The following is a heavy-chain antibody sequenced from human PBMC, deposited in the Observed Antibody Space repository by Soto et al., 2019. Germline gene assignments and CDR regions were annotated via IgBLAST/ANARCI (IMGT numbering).Heavy chain of an antibody. CDR2: INPNSGGT. Sequence: GASVKVSCKASGYTFTGYYMHWVRQAPGQGLEWMGWINPNSGGTNYAQKFQGWFTMTRDTSISTAYMELSRLRSDDTAVYYCARAGVVAAAWYFGYWGQGTLVTVSS. J-gene: IGHJ4*02. CDR3: ARAGVVAAAWYFGY. V-gene: IGHV1-2*04. D-gene: IGHD6-13*01. CDR1: GYTFTGYY.